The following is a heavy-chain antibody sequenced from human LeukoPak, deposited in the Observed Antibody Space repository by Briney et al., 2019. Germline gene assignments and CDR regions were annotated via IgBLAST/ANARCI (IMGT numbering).Heavy chain of an antibody. CDR1: GGSFSGYY. Sequence: PSETLSLTCAVYGGSFSGYYWSWIRQPPGKGLEWIGEINHSGSTNYNPSLKSRVTISVDTSKNQFSLKLSSVTAADTAVYYCARGPLVPAADDAFDIWGQGTMVTVSP. CDR3: ARGPLVPAADDAFDI. V-gene: IGHV4-34*01. J-gene: IGHJ3*02. D-gene: IGHD2-2*01. CDR2: INHSGST.